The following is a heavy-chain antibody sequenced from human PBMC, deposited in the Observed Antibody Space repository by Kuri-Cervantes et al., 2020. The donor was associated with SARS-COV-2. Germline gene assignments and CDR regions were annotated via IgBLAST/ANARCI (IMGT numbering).Heavy chain of an antibody. J-gene: IGHJ4*02. CDR1: GGSISSSSYY. V-gene: IGHV4-39*07. CDR3: ARGLGSGYYYGSFDY. Sequence: SETLSLTCTVSGGSISSSSYYWGWIRQPPGKGLEWIGSIYHSGSANYNPSLKSRVTISVDTSKNQFSLKLSSVTAADTAVYYCARGLGSGYYYGSFDYWGQGTLVTVSS. D-gene: IGHD3-22*01. CDR2: IYHSGSA.